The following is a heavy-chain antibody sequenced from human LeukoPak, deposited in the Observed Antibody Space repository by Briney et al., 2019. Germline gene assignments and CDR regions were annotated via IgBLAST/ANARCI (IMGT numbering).Heavy chain of an antibody. V-gene: IGHV4-34*01. J-gene: IGHJ5*02. CDR1: GGSFSGYY. CDR3: ARASTYSSNWFDP. CDR2: INHSGST. D-gene: IGHD5-18*01. Sequence: SETLSLTCAVYGGSFSGYYWSWIRQPPGKGLEWIGEINHSGSTNYNPSLKSRVTISVDTSKNQFSLKLSSVTAADTAVYYCARASTYSSNWFDPWGQGTLVTVSS.